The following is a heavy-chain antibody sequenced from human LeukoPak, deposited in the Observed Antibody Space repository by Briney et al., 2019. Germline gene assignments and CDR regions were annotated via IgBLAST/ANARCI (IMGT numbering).Heavy chain of an antibody. CDR3: ARLGSQLWRYFDC. J-gene: IGHJ4*02. D-gene: IGHD5-18*01. V-gene: IGHV4-59*01. CDR2: IFYSGVT. CDR1: GGSMINYY. Sequence: SETLPLTCTMSGGSMINYYWGWIRQTPGKGLESLGYIFYSGVTDYNPSLKSRLTISIDTSKSQFSLNLNSVTAADTAVYYCARLGSQLWRYFDCWGQGTLVTVSS.